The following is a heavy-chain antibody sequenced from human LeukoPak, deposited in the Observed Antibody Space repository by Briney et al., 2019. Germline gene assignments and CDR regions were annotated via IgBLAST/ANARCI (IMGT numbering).Heavy chain of an antibody. Sequence: SVKVSCKASGGTFSSYAINWVRQAPGQGLEWMGGIIPIFGTANYAQKFQGRVTITADESTSTAYMELSSLRSEDTAVYYCARDRDDYVWGSSSRYFDYWGQGTLVTVSS. J-gene: IGHJ4*02. CDR3: ARDRDDYVWGSSSRYFDY. D-gene: IGHD3-16*01. CDR1: GGTFSSYA. CDR2: IIPIFGTA. V-gene: IGHV1-69*13.